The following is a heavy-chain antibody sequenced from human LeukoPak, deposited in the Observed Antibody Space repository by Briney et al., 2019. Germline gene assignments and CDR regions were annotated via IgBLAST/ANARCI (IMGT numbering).Heavy chain of an antibody. J-gene: IGHJ4*02. Sequence: GGSLRLSCPASGSTFDIPPLSWIRQAPGKGLEWVSSIDIGGGTTYYADSVKGRFTISRDNSKNTLCLQMNSLRAEDTALYFCANEVRPNDYWGRGTLVTVSS. D-gene: IGHD4/OR15-4a*01. V-gene: IGHV3-23*01. CDR3: ANEVRPNDY. CDR1: GSTFDIPP. CDR2: IDIGGGTT.